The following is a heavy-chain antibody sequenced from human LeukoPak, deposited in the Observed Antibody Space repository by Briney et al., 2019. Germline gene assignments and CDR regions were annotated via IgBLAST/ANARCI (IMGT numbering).Heavy chain of an antibody. J-gene: IGHJ2*01. CDR1: GGSFSGYY. D-gene: IGHD3-10*01. V-gene: IGHV4-34*01. CDR2: INHSGST. CDR3: ASRYNYYGSGSYRYFDL. Sequence: SETLSLTCAVYGGSFSGYYWSWIRQPPGKGLEWIGEINHSGSTNYNPSLKSRVTISVDTSKNQFSLKLSSVTAADTAVYYCASRYNYYGSGSYRYFDLWGRGTLVTVSS.